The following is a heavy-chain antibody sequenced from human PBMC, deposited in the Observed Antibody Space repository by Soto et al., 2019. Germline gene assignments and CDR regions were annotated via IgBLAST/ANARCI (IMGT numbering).Heavy chain of an antibody. D-gene: IGHD6-13*01. Sequence: GGSLRLSCEASGFTFSGFDMHWVRQPTGKGLEWVSSIGTAGDTYYAVSVKGRFTISRDSAKNSLSLQMNSLRAGDMAVYFCAKSQEIGTHFFDSWGQGTQVTVSS. CDR2: IGTAGDT. CDR1: GFTFSGFD. CDR3: AKSQEIGTHFFDS. J-gene: IGHJ4*02. V-gene: IGHV3-13*01.